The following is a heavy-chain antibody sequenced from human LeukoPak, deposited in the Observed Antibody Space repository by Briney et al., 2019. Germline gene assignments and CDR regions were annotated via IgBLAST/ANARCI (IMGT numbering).Heavy chain of an antibody. CDR1: GYDLSSYW. CDR3: ARRFCSGGSCYDY. V-gene: IGHV5-51*01. CDR2: IYPDDSDA. D-gene: IGHD2-15*01. J-gene: IGHJ4*02. Sequence: GESLKISCKGYGYDLSSYWIAWVRQMPGRGLEGRGFIYPDDSDARYSPSFQGQVTFSADKSINTAYVQWSSLKASDTAFYYCARRFCSGGSCYDYWGQGTLVTVSS.